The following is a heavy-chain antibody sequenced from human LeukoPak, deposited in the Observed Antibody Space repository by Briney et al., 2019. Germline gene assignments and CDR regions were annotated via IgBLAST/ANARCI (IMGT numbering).Heavy chain of an antibody. CDR2: ISYDGSNK. J-gene: IGHJ4*02. CDR3: ARDRPLQGLDY. V-gene: IGHV3-30*03. Sequence: GGSLRLSCAASGFTFNSYGMHWVRQAPGKGLEWVAVISYDGSNKYYADSVKGRFTISRDNSKNTLYLQMNSLRAEDTAVYYCARDRPLQGLDYWGQGTLVTVSS. D-gene: IGHD5-24*01. CDR1: GFTFNSYG.